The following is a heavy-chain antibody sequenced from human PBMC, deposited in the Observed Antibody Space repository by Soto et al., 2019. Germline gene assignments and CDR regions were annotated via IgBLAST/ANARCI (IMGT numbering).Heavy chain of an antibody. V-gene: IGHV1-69*13. D-gene: IGHD3-22*01. J-gene: IGHJ6*02. Sequence: ASVKVSCKASGGTFSSYAISWVRQAPGQGLEWMGGIIPIFGTANYAQKFQGRVTITADESTSTAYMELSSLRSEDTAVYYCASPLSYYYDSSGYYPVKRSYYYYGMAVWRQGTPVTVS. CDR3: ASPLSYYYDSSGYYPVKRSYYYYGMAV. CDR1: GGTFSSYA. CDR2: IIPIFGTA.